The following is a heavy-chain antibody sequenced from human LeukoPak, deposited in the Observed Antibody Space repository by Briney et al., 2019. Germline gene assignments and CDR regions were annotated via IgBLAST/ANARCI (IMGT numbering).Heavy chain of an antibody. D-gene: IGHD2-2*02. CDR1: GGSISSSSYY. CDR3: ARLGSGYCSSTSCYTNYFDY. Sequence: SETLSLTCTVSGGSISSSSYYWGWIRQPPGKGLEWIGSIYYSGSTYYNPSLKSRVTISVDTSKNQFSLKLSSVTAADTAVYYCARLGSGYCSSTSCYTNYFDYWGQGTLVTVSS. CDR2: IYYSGST. J-gene: IGHJ4*02. V-gene: IGHV4-39*01.